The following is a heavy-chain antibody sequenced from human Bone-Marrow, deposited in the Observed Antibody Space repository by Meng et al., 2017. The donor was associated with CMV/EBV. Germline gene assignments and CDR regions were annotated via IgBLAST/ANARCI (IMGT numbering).Heavy chain of an antibody. CDR2: IIPIFGTA. D-gene: IGHD3-10*01. CDR1: GGTFSSYA. Sequence: SVKVSCKASGGTFSSYAISWVRQAAGQGLEWRGGIIPIFGTANYAQKFQGRVTITTDESTSTAYMELSSLRSEDTAVYYCAGSEVSSRRGAGMDVWGQGTTVTVSS. J-gene: IGHJ6*02. CDR3: AGSEVSSRRGAGMDV. V-gene: IGHV1-69*05.